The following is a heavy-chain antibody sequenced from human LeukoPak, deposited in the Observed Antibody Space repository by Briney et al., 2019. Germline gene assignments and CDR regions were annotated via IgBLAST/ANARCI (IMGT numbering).Heavy chain of an antibody. CDR2: IYSNGVT. Sequence: GGSLRLSCAASGFSVSDHYMIWLRQTPRKGLEWVSLIYSNGVTDYANSVKGRFTISRDRSKNTLFLQMNSLRAEDTAIYYCAKDSFSYNGVFDALDVWGQGTMVTVSS. D-gene: IGHD2-8*01. J-gene: IGHJ3*01. CDR3: AKDSFSYNGVFDALDV. CDR1: GFSVSDHY. V-gene: IGHV3-53*01.